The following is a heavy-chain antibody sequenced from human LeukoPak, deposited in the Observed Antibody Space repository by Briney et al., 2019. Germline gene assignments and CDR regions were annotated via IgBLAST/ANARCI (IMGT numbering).Heavy chain of an antibody. CDR2: INTGNGDT. CDR3: ARSITMVRGVSYYYYYGMDV. V-gene: IGHV1-3*04. CDR1: GYTFTSYA. D-gene: IGHD3-10*01. Sequence: ASVKVSCKASGYTFTSYAIHWVRQAPGQRLEWLGWINTGNGDTRYSQTFQGRVTITSYTSASTAYMELSSLRSEDTAVYYCARSITMVRGVSYYYYYGMDVWGQGTTVTVSS. J-gene: IGHJ6*02.